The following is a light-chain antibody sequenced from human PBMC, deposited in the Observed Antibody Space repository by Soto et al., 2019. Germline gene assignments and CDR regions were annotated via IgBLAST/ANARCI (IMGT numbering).Light chain of an antibody. Sequence: QSVLTQPPSVSGAPGQRVTISCTGSSSNIGAGSDVHWYQQLPGTAPKLLIYANNNRPSGVPDRFSGSKSDTSASLAITGLQAEDEADYYCQSCDSSLSGYVFGTGTKVTVL. CDR3: QSCDSSLSGYV. CDR2: ANN. CDR1: SSNIGAGSD. V-gene: IGLV1-40*01. J-gene: IGLJ1*01.